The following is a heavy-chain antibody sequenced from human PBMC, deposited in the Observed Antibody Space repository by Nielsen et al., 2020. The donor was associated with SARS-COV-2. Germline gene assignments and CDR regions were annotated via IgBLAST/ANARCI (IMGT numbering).Heavy chain of an antibody. CDR1: GGSISSYY. CDR2: IYTSGST. V-gene: IGHV4-4*07. D-gene: IGHD3-3*01. Sequence: SETLSLTCTVSGGSISSYYWSRIWQPAGKGLEWIGRIYTSGSTNYNPSLKSRVTMSVDTSKNQFSLKLSSVTAADTAVYYCAREAEYYDFWSGPIGGLFDPWGQGTLVTVSS. CDR3: AREAEYYDFWSGPIGGLFDP. J-gene: IGHJ5*02.